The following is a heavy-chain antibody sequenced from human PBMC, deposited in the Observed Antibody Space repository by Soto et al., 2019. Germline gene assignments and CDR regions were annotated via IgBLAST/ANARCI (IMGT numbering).Heavy chain of an antibody. CDR1: GGTFGNNS. Sequence: QVQLVQSGAEVKKPGSSVKVSCKASGGTFGNNSVSWVRQAPGQGREFMGRVIPTLGTANYARKFQGRVTLTADKSTGTVFMAFRSLRSADTAIYYCARTVSSFYYMDVWGDGTRVTV. J-gene: IGHJ6*03. D-gene: IGHD3-16*02. CDR3: ARTVSSFYYMDV. V-gene: IGHV1-69*08. CDR2: VIPTLGTA.